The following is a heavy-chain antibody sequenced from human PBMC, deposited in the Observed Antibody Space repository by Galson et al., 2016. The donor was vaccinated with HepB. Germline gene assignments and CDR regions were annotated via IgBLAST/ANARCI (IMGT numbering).Heavy chain of an antibody. D-gene: IGHD6-25*01. CDR1: GFTFSETY. CDR3: ASRGFYGSLDN. CDR2: ITSSGGLS. J-gene: IGHJ4*02. V-gene: IGHV3-11*01. Sequence: SLRLSCAASGFTFSETYMTWIRQAPGKGLEWISYITSSGGLSYYADSMEGRFTISRENAKNSVYLQINSLRAEDTAVYYCASRGFYGSLDNWGQGTLVTVSS.